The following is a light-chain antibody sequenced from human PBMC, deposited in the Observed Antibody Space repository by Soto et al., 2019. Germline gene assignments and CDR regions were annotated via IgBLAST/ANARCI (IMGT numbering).Light chain of an antibody. Sequence: EIVMTQSPATLSVSPGERATLSCRASQSVRSNLAWYQQKPGQAPRLLIYGASTRATGIPARFSGSGSGTEFTLTISSLQSEDFAVYYGQQYKNWPPRTFGGGTKVEIK. CDR3: QQYKNWPPRT. V-gene: IGKV3-15*01. J-gene: IGKJ4*01. CDR2: GAS. CDR1: QSVRSN.